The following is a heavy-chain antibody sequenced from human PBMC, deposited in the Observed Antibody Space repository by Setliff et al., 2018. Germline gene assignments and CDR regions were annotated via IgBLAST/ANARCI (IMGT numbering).Heavy chain of an antibody. CDR3: ARHAAVPAAMHYFDY. CDR1: GGSISSYY. Sequence: SETLSLTCTVSGGSISSYYWSWIRQPPGKGLEWIGYIYYSGSTNYNPSLKSRVTISVDTSKNQFSLKLSSVTAADTAVYYRARHAAVPAAMHYFDYWGQGTLVTVSS. J-gene: IGHJ4*02. CDR2: IYYSGST. V-gene: IGHV4-59*08. D-gene: IGHD2-2*01.